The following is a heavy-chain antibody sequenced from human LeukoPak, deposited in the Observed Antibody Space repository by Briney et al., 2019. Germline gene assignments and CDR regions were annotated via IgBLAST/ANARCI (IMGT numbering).Heavy chain of an antibody. CDR3: ARVAPRRGSGPFDY. CDR1: GYTFTSYD. D-gene: IGHD6-19*01. J-gene: IGHJ4*02. CDR2: MNPNSGNT. Sequence: ASVKVSCKASGYTFTSYDINWVRQATGQGLEWMGWMNPNSGNTGYAQKFQGRVTMTRNTSISTAYMELSSLRSEDTAVYYCARVAPRRGSGPFDYWGQGTLVTVSS. V-gene: IGHV1-8*01.